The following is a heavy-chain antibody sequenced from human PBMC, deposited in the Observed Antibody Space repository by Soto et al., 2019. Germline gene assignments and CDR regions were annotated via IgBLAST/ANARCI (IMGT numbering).Heavy chain of an antibody. CDR1: GFTFSSYA. CDR2: ISYDGSNK. D-gene: IGHD3-22*01. J-gene: IGHJ6*01. Sequence: LRLSCAASGFTFSSYAMHWVRQAPGKGLEWVAVISYDGSNKYYADSVKGRFTISRDNSKNTLYLQMNSLRAEDTAVYYCARDLVGQYYYDSSGPAPPYYYYYGMDVWGQGTTVTVSS. V-gene: IGHV3-30-3*01. CDR3: ARDLVGQYYYDSSGPAPPYYYYYGMDV.